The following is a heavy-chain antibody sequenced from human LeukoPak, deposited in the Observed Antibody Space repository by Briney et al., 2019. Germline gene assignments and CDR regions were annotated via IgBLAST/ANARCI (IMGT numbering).Heavy chain of an antibody. CDR1: GFTFSDYY. V-gene: IGHV3-11*06. CDR3: ARARAVTGTTSFDY. J-gene: IGHJ4*02. Sequence: KPGGSLRLSCAASGFTFSDYYMTWIRQAPGKGLEWVSYISGGSGYTNYADSVKGRFTISRDNAKNSLYLQMNSLRAEDTAVYYCARARAVTGTTSFDYWGQGTLVTVSS. CDR2: ISGGSGYT. D-gene: IGHD1-7*01.